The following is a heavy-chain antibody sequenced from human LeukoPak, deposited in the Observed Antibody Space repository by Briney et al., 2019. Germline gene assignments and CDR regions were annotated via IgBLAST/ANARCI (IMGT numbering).Heavy chain of an antibody. V-gene: IGHV4-38-2*01. D-gene: IGHD5-18*01. CDR3: ARIGYSYGPIYYYYMDV. CDR2: IYHSGST. J-gene: IGHJ6*03. Sequence: SETLSLTCAVSGYSISSGYYWGWIRQPPGKGLEWIGSIYHSGSTYYNPSLKSRVTISVDTSKNQFSLKLSSVTAADTAVYYCARIGYSYGPIYYYYMDVWGKGTTVTVSS. CDR1: GYSISSGYY.